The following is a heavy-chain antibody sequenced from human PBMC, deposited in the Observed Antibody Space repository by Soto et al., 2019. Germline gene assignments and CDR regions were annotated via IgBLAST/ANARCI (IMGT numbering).Heavy chain of an antibody. CDR3: AREPTGVGPYYHYYYGMDV. Sequence: GGSLRLSCAASGFTFSSYDMHWVRQATGKGLEWVSAIGTAGDTYYPGSVKGRFTISRENAKNSLYLQMNSLRAEDTAVYYCAREPTGVGPYYHYYYGMDVWGQGTTVTVSS. J-gene: IGHJ6*02. D-gene: IGHD2-8*01. CDR1: GFTFSSYD. CDR2: IGTAGDT. V-gene: IGHV3-13*01.